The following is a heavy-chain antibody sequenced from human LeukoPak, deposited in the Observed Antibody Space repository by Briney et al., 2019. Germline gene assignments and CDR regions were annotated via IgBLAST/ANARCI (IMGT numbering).Heavy chain of an antibody. J-gene: IGHJ6*02. CDR2: INPSSGGT. CDR1: GYTFTGYY. Sequence: ASVKVSCKASGYTFTGYYMHWVRQAPGQGLEWMRWINPSSGGTNYAQKFQGRVTMTRDTSISTASMELSRLRSDDTAVYYCARDPLNYYDSSGGGDYYGMDVWGQGTTVTVSS. V-gene: IGHV1-2*02. CDR3: ARDPLNYYDSSGGGDYYGMDV. D-gene: IGHD3-22*01.